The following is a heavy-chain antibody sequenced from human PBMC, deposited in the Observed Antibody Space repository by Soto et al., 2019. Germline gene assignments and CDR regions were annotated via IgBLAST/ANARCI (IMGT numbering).Heavy chain of an antibody. J-gene: IGHJ4*02. D-gene: IGHD3-9*01. CDR1: GGSISSYY. V-gene: IGHV4-59*01. Sequence: MSSETLSLTCTVSGGSISSYYWSWIRQPPGKGLEWIGYIYYSGSTNYNPSLKSRVTISVDTSKNQFSLKLRSVTAADTAVYYCARSSSNYDILTGPPDYWGQGTLVTVSS. CDR3: ARSSSNYDILTGPPDY. CDR2: IYYSGST.